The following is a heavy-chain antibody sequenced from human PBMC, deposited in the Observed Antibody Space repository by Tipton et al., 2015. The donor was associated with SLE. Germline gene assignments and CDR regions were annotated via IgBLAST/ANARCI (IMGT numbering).Heavy chain of an antibody. CDR1: GGSFSSHY. Sequence: GLVKPSETLSLTCAVYGGSFSSHYWSWIRQPPGKGLEWIGYIYTSGSTNYNPSLKSRVTISVDTSKNQFSLKLSSVTAADTAVYYCARGPYDDFWSGPFDYWGQGTLVTVSS. J-gene: IGHJ4*02. V-gene: IGHV4-4*09. CDR3: ARGPYDDFWSGPFDY. D-gene: IGHD3-3*01. CDR2: IYTSGST.